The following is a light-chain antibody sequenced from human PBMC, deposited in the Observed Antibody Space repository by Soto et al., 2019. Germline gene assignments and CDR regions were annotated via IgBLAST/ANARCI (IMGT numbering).Light chain of an antibody. Sequence: DIQMPQSPSSLSASVGDRVTITCRAAESISRHLNWYQQKPGRAPDLLIYAASTLQNGVPSRFTGSVSGTEFTLTITGLQLEDFATYYCQQDYSTLATFGQGTRLEI. CDR2: AAS. V-gene: IGKV1-39*01. J-gene: IGKJ5*01. CDR3: QQDYSTLAT. CDR1: ESISRH.